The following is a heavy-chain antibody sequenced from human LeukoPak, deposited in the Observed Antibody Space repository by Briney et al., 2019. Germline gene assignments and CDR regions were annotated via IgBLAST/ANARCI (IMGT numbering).Heavy chain of an antibody. J-gene: IGHJ6*02. D-gene: IGHD6-13*01. V-gene: IGHV4-59*01. CDR1: GGSISSYY. CDR2: IYYSRST. CDR3: ARDSGYSSSWRSYYYYGMDV. Sequence: PSETLSLTCTVSGGSISSYYWSWIRQPPGKGLEWIGYIYYSRSTNYNPSLKSRVTISVDTSKNQFSLKLSSVTAADTAVYYCARDSGYSSSWRSYYYYGMDVWGQGTTVTVSS.